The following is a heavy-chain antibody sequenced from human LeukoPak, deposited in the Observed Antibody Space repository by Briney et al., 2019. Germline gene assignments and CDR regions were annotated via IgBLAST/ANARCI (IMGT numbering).Heavy chain of an antibody. CDR3: ARTTEGGYSNGYFYYYYMDV. CDR1: GGSISSSNHY. D-gene: IGHD4-11*01. Sequence: SETLSLTCTVSGGSISSSNHYWGWIRQPPGKGLEWIGSIYYSGSTNYKSSLKSRVTISVDTSKNQFSLKLSSVIAADTAVYYCARTTEGGYSNGYFYYYYMDVWGKGTTVTISS. J-gene: IGHJ6*03. V-gene: IGHV4-39*07. CDR2: IYYSGST.